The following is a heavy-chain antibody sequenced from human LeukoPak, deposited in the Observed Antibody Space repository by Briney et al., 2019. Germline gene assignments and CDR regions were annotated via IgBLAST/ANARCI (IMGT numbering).Heavy chain of an antibody. Sequence: SETLSLTCTVSGGSIDNSHYYGGWIRPPPGEGLEWIASIHYSGSTHYNPSLKSRVTISVDTSKNQFSLKLSSVTAADTAVYYCVRLASGLIDYWGQGTLVTVSS. D-gene: IGHD6-19*01. J-gene: IGHJ4*02. CDR3: VRLASGLIDY. CDR2: IHYSGST. V-gene: IGHV4-39*01. CDR1: GGSIDNSHYY.